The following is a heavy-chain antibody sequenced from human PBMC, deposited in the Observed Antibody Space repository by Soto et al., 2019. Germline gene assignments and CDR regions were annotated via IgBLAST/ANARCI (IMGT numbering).Heavy chain of an antibody. V-gene: IGHV3-9*01. CDR3: AKDKVAVAFSWGYYMDV. CDR1: GFTFDDYA. D-gene: IGHD6-19*01. Sequence: GGSLRLSCAASGFTFDDYAMHWVRQAPGKGLEWVSGISWNSGSIGYADSVKGRITISRDNAKNSLYLQMNSLRAEDTALYYCAKDKVAVAFSWGYYMDVWGKGTTVTVSS. J-gene: IGHJ6*03. CDR2: ISWNSGSI.